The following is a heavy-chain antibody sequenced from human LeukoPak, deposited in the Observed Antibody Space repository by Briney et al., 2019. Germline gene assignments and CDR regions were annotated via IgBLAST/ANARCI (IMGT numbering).Heavy chain of an antibody. V-gene: IGHV4-30-4*08. CDR3: ARESVVVVPAAIVHYYYMDV. D-gene: IGHD2-2*02. CDR1: GRSISSGDYY. J-gene: IGHJ6*03. CDR2: IYYSGST. Sequence: PSETLSLTCTVSGRSISSGDYYWSWIREPPGKGLEGIGYIYYSGSTYYNPSLKSRVTISVDTSKNQFSLKLSSVTAADTAVYYCARESVVVVPAAIVHYYYMDVWGEGTTVTVPS.